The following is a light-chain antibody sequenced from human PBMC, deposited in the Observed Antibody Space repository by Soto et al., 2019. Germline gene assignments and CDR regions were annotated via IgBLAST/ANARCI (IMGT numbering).Light chain of an antibody. J-gene: IGLJ1*01. CDR1: NIGIKS. CDR3: QVWDSSSDHYV. CDR2: YDS. V-gene: IGLV3-21*04. Sequence: SYELTQQPSVSVAPGKTARITCGGNNIGIKSVHWYQQKPGQAPVLVIYYDSDRPSGIPERFSGSNSGNTATLTISRVEAGDEADYYCQVWDSSSDHYVFGTGTKLTVL.